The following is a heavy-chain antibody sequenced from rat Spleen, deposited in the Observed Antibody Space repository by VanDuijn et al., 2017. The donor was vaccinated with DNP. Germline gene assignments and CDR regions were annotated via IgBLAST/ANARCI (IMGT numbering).Heavy chain of an antibody. J-gene: IGHJ3*01. CDR3: TRGANWEGNWFAY. Sequence: EVQLVESGGDLVQPGRSLKLSCVASGFTFDYYWMTWIRQVPGKGLEWVASITSSGGGTYYPDSVKGRFTISRDNAKNTLYLQMNSLRSEDTATYYCTRGANWEGNWFAYWGQGTLVTVSS. D-gene: IGHD5-1*01. V-gene: IGHV5-31*01. CDR1: GFTFDYYW. CDR2: ITSSGGGT.